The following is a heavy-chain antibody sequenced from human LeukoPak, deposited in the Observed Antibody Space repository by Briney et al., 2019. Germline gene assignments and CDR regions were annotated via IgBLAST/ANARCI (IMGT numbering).Heavy chain of an antibody. D-gene: IGHD1-26*01. Sequence: PSETLSLTCIVSPDSFGNYYWSWIRLPAGKGLEWIGRIYTSGSATYNPSLKSRVTMSVDKSKNQFSLNLSSLTAADTAVYYCARGLVGATGDQNFFDPWGQGTLVTVSS. CDR3: ARGLVGATGDQNFFDP. V-gene: IGHV4-4*07. CDR2: IYTSGSA. CDR1: PDSFGNYY. J-gene: IGHJ5*02.